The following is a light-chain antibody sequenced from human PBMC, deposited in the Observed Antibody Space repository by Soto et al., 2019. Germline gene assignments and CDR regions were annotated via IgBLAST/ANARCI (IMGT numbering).Light chain of an antibody. CDR2: RAS. Sequence: AIQMTQSPSSLSASVGDRVTITCRASQGVKNELGWYQQKPGKAPKLLIYRASSLQSGVPSRFSGSGSGTYFTLTISSLQPEDSATYYCQQYNSYPWTFGQGTKVDIK. V-gene: IGKV1-6*01. J-gene: IGKJ1*01. CDR3: QQYNSYPWT. CDR1: QGVKNE.